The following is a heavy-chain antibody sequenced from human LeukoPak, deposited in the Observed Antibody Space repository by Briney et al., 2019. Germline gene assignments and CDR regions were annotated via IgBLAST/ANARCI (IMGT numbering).Heavy chain of an antibody. D-gene: IGHD3-10*01. Sequence: SETLSLTCAVYGGSFSGYYWSWIRQPPGKGLEWIGEINHSGSTNYNPSLKSRVTISVDTSKNQFSLKLSSVTAADTAVYYCARHLRYYYGSGSRPEYNWFDPWGQGTLVTVSS. CDR1: GGSFSGYY. V-gene: IGHV4-34*01. CDR2: INHSGST. J-gene: IGHJ5*02. CDR3: ARHLRYYYGSGSRPEYNWFDP.